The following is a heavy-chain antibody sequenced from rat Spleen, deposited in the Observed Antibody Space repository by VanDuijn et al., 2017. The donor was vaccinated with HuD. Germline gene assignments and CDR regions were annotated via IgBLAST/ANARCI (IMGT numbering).Heavy chain of an antibody. J-gene: IGHJ3*01. CDR1: GFNFNDYW. V-gene: IGHV5-7*01. CDR2: ISYDGSRT. D-gene: IGHD1-11*01. CDR3: ARHGGLRDWFAY. Sequence: EVKLVESGGGLVQPGRSLKLSCAVSGFNFNDYWMAWVRQAPKKGLEWVATISYDGSRTYYRDSVKGRFTASRDDAKNTQYLQMDSLRSEDTATYYCARHGGLRDWFAYWGQGTLVTVSS.